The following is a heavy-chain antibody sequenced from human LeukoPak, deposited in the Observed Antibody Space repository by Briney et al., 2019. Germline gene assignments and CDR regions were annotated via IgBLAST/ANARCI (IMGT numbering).Heavy chain of an antibody. CDR1: GGSINNYH. CDR3: ARRDISSGWSFDS. CDR2: IHSSGST. V-gene: IGHV4-4*07. J-gene: IGHJ4*02. D-gene: IGHD6-19*01. Sequence: SETLSLTCTVSGGSINNYHWSWIRQPAGKGLEWIAQIHSSGSTNYNPPLKSRVTMSIDTPESQLSLTLTSVTAADTAVYYCARRDISSGWSFDSWGQGTLVTVSS.